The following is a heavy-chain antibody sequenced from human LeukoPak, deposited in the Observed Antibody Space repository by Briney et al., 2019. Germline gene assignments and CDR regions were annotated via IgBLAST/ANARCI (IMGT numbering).Heavy chain of an antibody. CDR3: ARDSSWSGIDY. CDR1: GGSFSGYY. D-gene: IGHD6-13*01. CDR2: INHSGST. Sequence: SETLSLTCAVYGGSFSGYYWSWIRQPPGKGLEWIGEINHSGSTNYNPSLKSRVTISVDTSENQFSLKLSSVTAADTAVYYCARDSSWSGIDYWGQGTLVTVSS. J-gene: IGHJ4*02. V-gene: IGHV4-34*01.